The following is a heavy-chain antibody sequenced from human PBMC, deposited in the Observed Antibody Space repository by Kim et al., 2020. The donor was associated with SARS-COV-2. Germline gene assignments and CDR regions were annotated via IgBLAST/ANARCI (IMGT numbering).Heavy chain of an antibody. CDR1: GFSFGDYD. D-gene: IGHD2-15*01. CDR2: IDVSGSTR. Sequence: GGSLRLSCVASGFSFGDYDVTWVRQAPGKGLEWVSHIDVSGSTRYYGDSVKGRFTISRDDAKTSVYLHLNSLRDEDTAVYHCARGMMASGYYMGIWGKGTTVTVSS. J-gene: IGHJ6*03. CDR3: ARGMMASGYYMGI. V-gene: IGHV3-48*03.